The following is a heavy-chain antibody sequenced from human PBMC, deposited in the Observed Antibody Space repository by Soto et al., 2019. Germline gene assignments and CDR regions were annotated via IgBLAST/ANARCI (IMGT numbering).Heavy chain of an antibody. CDR2: IYYSGST. D-gene: IGHD3-22*01. J-gene: IGHJ5*02. CDR3: ATQSGYYGWFDP. Sequence: SETLSLTCTVSGGSTSSDNYWSWIRQPPGKGLEWIGYIYYSGSTNYNPSLKSRVTISVDTSKNQFSLKLSSVTAADTAVYYCATQSGYYGWFDPWGQGTLVTVSS. CDR1: GGSTSSDNY. V-gene: IGHV4-59*01.